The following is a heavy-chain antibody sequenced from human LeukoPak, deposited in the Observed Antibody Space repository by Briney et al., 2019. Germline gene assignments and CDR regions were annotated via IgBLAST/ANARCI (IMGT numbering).Heavy chain of an antibody. CDR3: ARIPIVIVPAYFDS. Sequence: SETLSLTCTVSGGSINSSSNQWGWIRQPPGKGLEWIGSISYSGNTYYKPSLKSRVTVSVDTSKKQFSLKLSSVTAADTAVYFCARIPIVIVPAYFDSWGQGTLVTVSS. CDR1: GGSINSSSNQ. J-gene: IGHJ4*02. CDR2: ISYSGNT. V-gene: IGHV4-39*01. D-gene: IGHD2-2*01.